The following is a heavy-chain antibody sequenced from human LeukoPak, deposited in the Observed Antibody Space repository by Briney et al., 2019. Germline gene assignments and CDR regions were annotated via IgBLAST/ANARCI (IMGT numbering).Heavy chain of an antibody. J-gene: IGHJ6*02. Sequence: TSETLSLTCTVSGGSISSYYWSWIRQPPGKGLEWIGYIYYSGSTNYNPSLKSRVTISVDTSKNQFSLKLSSVTAADTAVYYCARNNYDFWSGYSHRVYYYGMDVWGQGTTVTVSS. D-gene: IGHD3-3*01. CDR2: IYYSGST. CDR3: ARNNYDFWSGYSHRVYYYGMDV. V-gene: IGHV4-59*01. CDR1: GGSISSYY.